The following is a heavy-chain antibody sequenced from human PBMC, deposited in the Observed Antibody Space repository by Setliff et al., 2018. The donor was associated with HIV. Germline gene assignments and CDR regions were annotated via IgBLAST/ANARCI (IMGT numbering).Heavy chain of an antibody. J-gene: IGHJ4*02. Sequence: GESLKISCQGSASRLSSYWIAWVRQKPGEGLEWMGIIFPGDSKMRYSPSFQGRVTLSADKSISTAYLQWSSLQTSDSGMYYCARGIAALTASFDYWGQGSLVTVSS. D-gene: IGHD2-21*02. CDR2: IFPGDSKM. CDR3: ARGIAALTASFDY. CDR1: ASRLSSYW. V-gene: IGHV5-51*01.